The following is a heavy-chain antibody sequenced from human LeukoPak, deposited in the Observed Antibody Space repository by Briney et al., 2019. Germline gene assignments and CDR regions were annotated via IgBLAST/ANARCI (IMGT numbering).Heavy chain of an antibody. V-gene: IGHV1-69*01. CDR2: IIPIFGTV. CDR1: GGTFSSYA. CDR3: ARPYCSSTSCSNYFDY. Sequence: SVKVSCKASGGTFSSYATSWVRQAPGQGLEWMGGIIPIFGTVIYATKFQGRVTITAEESTSTAYMELSSLRSEDTAVYYCARPYCSSTSCSNYFDYWGRGTLVTVSS. D-gene: IGHD2-2*01. J-gene: IGHJ4*02.